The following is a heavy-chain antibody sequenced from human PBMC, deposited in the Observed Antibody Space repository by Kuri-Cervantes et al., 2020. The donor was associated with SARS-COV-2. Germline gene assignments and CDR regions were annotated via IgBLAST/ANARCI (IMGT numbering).Heavy chain of an antibody. CDR1: GDSVSSNSAA. J-gene: IGHJ4*02. D-gene: IGHD1/OR15-1a*01. Sequence: SETLSLTCAISGDSVSSNSAAWNWIRQSPSGGLEWLGRTYYRSKWYNDYAVSVKSRITINPDTSKNQFSLQLNSVTPEDTAVYYCARDRAYNWNNSPFDYWGQGTLVTVSS. V-gene: IGHV6-1*01. CDR3: ARDRAYNWNNSPFDY. CDR2: TYYRSKWYN.